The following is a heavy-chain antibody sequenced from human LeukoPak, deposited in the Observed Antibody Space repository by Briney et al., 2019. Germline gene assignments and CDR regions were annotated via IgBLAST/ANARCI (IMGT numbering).Heavy chain of an antibody. V-gene: IGHV4-59*08. CDR2: IYYSGST. Sequence: SETLSLTCTDSSGSISSYYWSWIRQPPGKGLEWIGYIYYSGSTNYNPSLRSRVTISVDTSKNQFSLKLSSVTAADTAVYYCARHIVATNDAFDIWGQGTMVTVSS. CDR3: ARHIVATNDAFDI. D-gene: IGHD5-12*01. CDR1: SGSISSYY. J-gene: IGHJ3*02.